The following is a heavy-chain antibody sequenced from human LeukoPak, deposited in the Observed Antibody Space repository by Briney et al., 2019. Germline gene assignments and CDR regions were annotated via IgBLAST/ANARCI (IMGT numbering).Heavy chain of an antibody. Sequence: KTSETLSLTCAVYGGSFSGYYWSWIRQPPGKGLEWIGEINHSGSTNYNPSLKSRVTISVDTSKNQFSLKLSSVTAADTAVYYCARGERAFDESYYYDSSPEYSYWGQGTLVTVSS. V-gene: IGHV4-34*01. CDR2: INHSGST. CDR1: GGSFSGYY. D-gene: IGHD3-22*01. J-gene: IGHJ4*02. CDR3: ARGERAFDESYYYDSSPEYSY.